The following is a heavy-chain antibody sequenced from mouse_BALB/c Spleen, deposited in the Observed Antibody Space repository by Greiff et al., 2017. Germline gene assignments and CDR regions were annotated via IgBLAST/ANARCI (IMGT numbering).Heavy chain of an antibody. J-gene: IGHJ4*01. CDR1: GYTFTSYW. CDR2: IAPGSGST. V-gene: IGHV1S41*01. D-gene: IGHD1-1*01. CDR3: ARSGTTPYAMDY. Sequence: DLVTPGASVKLSCKASGYTFTSYWINWIKQRPGQGLEWIGRIAPGSGSTYYNEMFKGKATLTVDTSSSTAYIQLSSLSSEDSAVYFCARSGTTPYAMDYWGQGTSVTVSS.